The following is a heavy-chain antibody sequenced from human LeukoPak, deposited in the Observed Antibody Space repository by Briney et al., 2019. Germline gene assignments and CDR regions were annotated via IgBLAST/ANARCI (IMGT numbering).Heavy chain of an antibody. J-gene: IGHJ6*03. D-gene: IGHD3-10*01. CDR2: MNPNSGNT. CDR1: VYTFTSYD. Sequence: GASVKVSCKASVYTFTSYDINWVRQATGQGLEWMGWMNPNSGNTGYAQKFQGRVTITRNTSISTAYMELSSLRSEDTAVYYCARRSGGAYYYYMDVWGKGTTVTVSS. V-gene: IGHV1-8*03. CDR3: ARRSGGAYYYYMDV.